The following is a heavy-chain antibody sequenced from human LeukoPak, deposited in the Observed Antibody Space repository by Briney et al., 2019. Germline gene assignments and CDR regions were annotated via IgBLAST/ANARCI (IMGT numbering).Heavy chain of an antibody. CDR1: GYTFTSYD. Sequence: EASVKVSCKASGYTFTSYDINWARQATGQGLDWMGWMNPNSGNTGYAQKFQGRVTMTRNTSISTAYMELSSLRSEDTAVYYCARGKAHCSSTSCYGGWFDPWGQGTLVTVSS. D-gene: IGHD2-2*01. J-gene: IGHJ5*02. CDR3: ARGKAHCSSTSCYGGWFDP. CDR2: MNPNSGNT. V-gene: IGHV1-8*01.